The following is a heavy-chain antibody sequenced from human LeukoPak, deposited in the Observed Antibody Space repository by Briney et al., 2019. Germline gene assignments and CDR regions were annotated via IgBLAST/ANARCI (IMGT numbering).Heavy chain of an antibody. CDR3: ARDLVSPDY. CDR1: GFTFSSYW. CDR2: ISYDGSNK. Sequence: GGSLRLSCAASGFTFSSYWMSWVRQAPGKGLEWVAVISYDGSNKYYADSVKGRFTISRDNSKNTLYLQMNSLRAEDTAVYYCARDLVSPDYWGQGTLVTVSS. J-gene: IGHJ4*02. V-gene: IGHV3-30*03. D-gene: IGHD2-2*01.